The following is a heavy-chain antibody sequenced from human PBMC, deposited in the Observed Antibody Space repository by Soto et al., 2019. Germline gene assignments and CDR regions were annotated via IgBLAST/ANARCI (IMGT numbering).Heavy chain of an antibody. Sequence: SETLSLTCTVSGGSIYRSGYYWGWIRQPPGRGLEWIGNIDYNGVTYSNPSLKSRVTISRDTSKNQFSLKLTSVTAADTALYYCGKVLVGATGHTDSDSWGPGTMVTVYS. D-gene: IGHD2-15*01. CDR2: IDYNGVT. J-gene: IGHJ4*02. CDR1: GGSIYRSGYY. CDR3: GKVLVGATGHTDSDS. V-gene: IGHV4-39*01.